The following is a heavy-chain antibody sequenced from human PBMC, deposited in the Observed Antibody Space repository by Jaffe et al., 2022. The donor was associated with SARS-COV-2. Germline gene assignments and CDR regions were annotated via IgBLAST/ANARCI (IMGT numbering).Heavy chain of an antibody. J-gene: IGHJ4*02. D-gene: IGHD5-18*01. Sequence: QVQLVESGGGVVQPGRSLRLSCAASGFTFSSYAMHWVRQAPGKGLEWVAVISYDGSNKYYADSVKGRFTISRDNSKNTLYLQMNSLRAEDTAVYYCARGGADTDYHDYWGQGTLVTVSS. CDR2: ISYDGSNK. CDR3: ARGGADTDYHDY. V-gene: IGHV3-30-3*01. CDR1: GFTFSSYA.